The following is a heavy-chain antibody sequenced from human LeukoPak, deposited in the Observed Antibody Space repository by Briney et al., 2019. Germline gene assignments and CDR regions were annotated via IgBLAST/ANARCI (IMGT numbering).Heavy chain of an antibody. J-gene: IGHJ4*02. CDR3: TKGRAWQCSGGSCSRAFDY. V-gene: IGHV3-9*01. CDR2: ISWNSGNT. CDR1: GFTFDNYA. Sequence: QTGGSLRLSCAASGFTFDNYAMHWVRQVPGKGLEWVSGISWNSGNTGYADSVKGRFTISRDNAKNSLYLQMNSLRAEDTALYYCTKGRAWQCSGGSCSRAFDYWGQGTLVTVSS. D-gene: IGHD2-15*01.